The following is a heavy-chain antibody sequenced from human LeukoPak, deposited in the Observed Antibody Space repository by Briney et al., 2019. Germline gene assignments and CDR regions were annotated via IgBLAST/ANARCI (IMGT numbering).Heavy chain of an antibody. CDR1: GFTFTSSA. CDR2: IVVGSGNT. J-gene: IGHJ4*02. CDR3: AKDSWVTAAGTSYFDY. D-gene: IGHD6-13*01. Sequence: SVKVSCKASGFTFTSSAMQWVRQARGQRLEWIGWIVVGSGNTNYAQKFQERVTITRDMSTSTAYMELSGLRSEDTAVYYCAKDSWVTAAGTSYFDYWGQGTLVTVSS. V-gene: IGHV1-58*02.